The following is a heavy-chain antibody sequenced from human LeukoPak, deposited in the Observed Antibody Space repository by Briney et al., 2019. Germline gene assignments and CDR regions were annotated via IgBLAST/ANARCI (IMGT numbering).Heavy chain of an antibody. D-gene: IGHD3-10*01. CDR1: GGSISSSSYY. CDR3: ARHGVGRYYYGSGSYYNAPKTYNWFDP. CDR2: IYYSGST. V-gene: IGHV4-39*01. Sequence: SETLSLTCTVSGGSISSSSYYWGWIRQPPGKGLEWIGSIYYSGSTYYNPSLKSRVTISVDTSKNQFSLKLSSVTAADTAVYYCARHGVGRYYYGSGSYYNAPKTYNWFDPWGQGTLVTVSS. J-gene: IGHJ5*02.